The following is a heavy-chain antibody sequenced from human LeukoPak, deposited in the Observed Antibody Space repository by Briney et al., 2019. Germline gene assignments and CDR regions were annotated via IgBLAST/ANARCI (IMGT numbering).Heavy chain of an antibody. CDR3: AREHYYDSSGYYHGKYYFDY. V-gene: IGHV1-18*01. D-gene: IGHD3-22*01. J-gene: IGHJ4*02. CDR2: ISAYNGNT. CDR1: GYTFTSYG. Sequence: ASVKVSCKASGYTFTSYGISWVRQAPGQGLEWMGWISAYNGNTNYAQKLQGRVTMTTETSTSTAYMELRSLRSDDTAVYYCAREHYYDSSGYYHGKYYFDYWGQGTLVTVSS.